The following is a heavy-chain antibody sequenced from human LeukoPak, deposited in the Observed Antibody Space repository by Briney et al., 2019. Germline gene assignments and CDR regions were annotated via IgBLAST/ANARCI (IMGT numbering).Heavy chain of an antibody. CDR2: INPNSGGT. CDR3: ARGLYCSSTSCYNPIDY. D-gene: IGHD2-2*02. Sequence: GASVKVSCKASGYTFTGYYMHWVRQAPGQGLEWMGWINPNSGGTNYAQKFQGRVTMTRDTYIRTAYMELSRLRSDDTAVYYCARGLYCSSTSCYNPIDYWGQGTLVTVSS. CDR1: GYTFTGYY. J-gene: IGHJ4*02. V-gene: IGHV1-2*02.